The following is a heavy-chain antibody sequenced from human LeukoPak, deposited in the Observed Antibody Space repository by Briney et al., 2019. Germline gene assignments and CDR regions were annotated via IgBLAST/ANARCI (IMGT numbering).Heavy chain of an antibody. CDR3: ARLIGRNSILWHGPDY. CDR2: IYPGDSDT. Sequence: GESLKISCKGSGYSFTSYWIGWVRQMPGKGLEWMGIIYPGDSDTRYSPSFQGQVTIPADKSISTAYLQWSSLKASDTTMYYCARLIGRNSILWHGPDYWGQGTLVTVSS. V-gene: IGHV5-51*01. J-gene: IGHJ4*02. CDR1: GYSFTSYW. D-gene: IGHD2-21*01.